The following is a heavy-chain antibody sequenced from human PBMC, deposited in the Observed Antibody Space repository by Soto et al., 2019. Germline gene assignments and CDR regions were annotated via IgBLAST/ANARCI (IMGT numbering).Heavy chain of an antibody. D-gene: IGHD5-12*01. J-gene: IGHJ4*02. V-gene: IGHV3-9*01. CDR3: AKDRLASTRGRFEL. Sequence: EAQLVESGGGLVQPGRSLRLSCAASGFTFDDYAMHWVRQVPGKGLEWVAGIGWRNFVLGYGDSAKGRFTISRDNARNSLHLQMDSLGVDDSALYFCAKDRLASTRGRFELWGQGTLVTVSS. CDR2: IGWRNFVL. CDR1: GFTFDDYA.